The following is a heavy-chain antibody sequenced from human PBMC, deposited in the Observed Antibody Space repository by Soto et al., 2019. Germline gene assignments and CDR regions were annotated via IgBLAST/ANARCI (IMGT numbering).Heavy chain of an antibody. D-gene: IGHD2-8*02. CDR3: ARGMTPPGAPAWYYFDS. Sequence: SDTLSLTCSVSGASIAGSSYWSWIRQPAGKGLEWIGRFSLSGTTNYSPSLRSRATMSADVSKNQFSLRLTSVTAADTALYYCARGMTPPGAPAWYYFDSWGQGTLVTVSS. V-gene: IGHV4-4*07. CDR2: FSLSGTT. CDR1: GASIAGSSY. J-gene: IGHJ4*02.